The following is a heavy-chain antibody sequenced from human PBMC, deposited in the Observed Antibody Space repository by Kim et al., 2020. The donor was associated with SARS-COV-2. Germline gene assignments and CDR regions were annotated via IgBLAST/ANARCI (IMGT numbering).Heavy chain of an antibody. J-gene: IGHJ3*02. V-gene: IGHV3-30-3*01. CDR2: ISYDGSNK. CDR3: AREGTTAEYSSSGGAFDI. Sequence: GGSLRLSCAASGFTFSSYAMHWVRQAPGKGLEWVAVISYDGSNKYYADSVKGRFTISRDNSKNTLYLQMNSLRAEDTAVYYCAREGTTAEYSSSGGAFDIWGQGTMVTVSS. CDR1: GFTFSSYA. D-gene: IGHD6-6*01.